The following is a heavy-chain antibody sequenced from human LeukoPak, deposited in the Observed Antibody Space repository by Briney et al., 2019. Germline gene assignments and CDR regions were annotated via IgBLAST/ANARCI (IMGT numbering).Heavy chain of an antibody. Sequence: QPGGSLRLSCAASGFTFRTYAMNWVRQAPGKGLEWVSGISGSGDNTYYADSVKGQFTISRDNSKNTLYLQMNSLRAEDTAVYYCAKGDDILTGYLSYFDYWGQGTLVTVSS. J-gene: IGHJ4*02. CDR2: ISGSGDNT. CDR3: AKGDDILTGYLSYFDY. D-gene: IGHD3-9*01. V-gene: IGHV3-23*01. CDR1: GFTFRTYA.